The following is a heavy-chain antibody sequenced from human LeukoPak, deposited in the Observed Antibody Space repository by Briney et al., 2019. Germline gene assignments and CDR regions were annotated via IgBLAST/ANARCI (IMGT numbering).Heavy chain of an antibody. CDR1: GFTFSSYW. CDR3: ARPRRDGYNLDYFDY. Sequence: GGSLRLSCAASGFTFSSYWMSWVRQAPGKGLEWVANIKKDGSEKYYVDSVKGRFTISRDNAKNSLYLQMNSLRAEDTAVYYCARPRRDGYNLDYFDYWGQGTLVTVSS. CDR2: IKKDGSEK. V-gene: IGHV3-7*03. D-gene: IGHD5-24*01. J-gene: IGHJ4*02.